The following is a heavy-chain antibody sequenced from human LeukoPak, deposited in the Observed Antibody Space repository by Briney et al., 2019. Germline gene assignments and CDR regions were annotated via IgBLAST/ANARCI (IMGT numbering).Heavy chain of an antibody. CDR3: AGCSGGSCYSRGKYGVDV. CDR2: ISYDRSNI. D-gene: IGHD2-15*01. V-gene: IGHV3-30-3*01. Sequence: PGGSLRLSCAASGFTFGSYAMHWVRQTPGKGLEWVAVISYDRSNIYYADSVKGRFTISRDNSKNTLYLQMNSLRAEDTAVYYCAGCSGGSCYSRGKYGVDVWGQGTTVIVSS. CDR1: GFTFGSYA. J-gene: IGHJ6*02.